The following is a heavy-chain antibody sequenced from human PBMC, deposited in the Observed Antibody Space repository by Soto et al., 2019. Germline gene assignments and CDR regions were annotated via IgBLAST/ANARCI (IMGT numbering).Heavy chain of an antibody. D-gene: IGHD6-6*01. V-gene: IGHV3-30-3*01. CDR2: ISYDGSNK. CDR3: ARSPHIAARLRYAFDI. CDR1: GFTFSSYA. J-gene: IGHJ3*02. Sequence: GGSLRLSCAASGFTFSSYAMHWVRQAPGKGLEWVAVISYDGSNKYYADSVKGRFTISRDNSKNTLYLQMNSLRAEDTAVYYCARSPHIAARLRYAFDIWGQGTMVTVSS.